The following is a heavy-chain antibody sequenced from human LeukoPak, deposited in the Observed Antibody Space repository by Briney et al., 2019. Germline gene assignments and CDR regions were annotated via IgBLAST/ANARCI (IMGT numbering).Heavy chain of an antibody. CDR3: ARGPGHYDYVWGSYRFDY. V-gene: IGHV1-2*02. J-gene: IGHJ4*02. CDR2: INPNSGGT. CDR1: GYTFTGYY. Sequence: ASVKVSCKASGYTFTGYYMHWVRQAPGQGLEWMGWINPNSGGTNYAQKFQGRVTMTRDTSISTAYMELSRLRSDDTAVYYCARGPGHYDYVWGSYRFDYWGQGTLVTVSS. D-gene: IGHD3-16*02.